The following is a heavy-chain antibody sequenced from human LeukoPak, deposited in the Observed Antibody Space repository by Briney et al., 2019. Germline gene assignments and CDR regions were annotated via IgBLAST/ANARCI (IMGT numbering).Heavy chain of an antibody. D-gene: IGHD3-16*02. CDR1: GYTFTGYY. CDR2: INLNSGGT. Sequence: ASVKVSCKASGYTFTGYYMHWVRQAPGQGLEWMGWINLNSGGTNYAQKFQGRVTMTRDTSISTAYMELSRLRSDDTAVYYCARSGLRLGELSGPGPGWFDPWGQGTLVTVSS. V-gene: IGHV1-2*02. CDR3: ARSGLRLGELSGPGPGWFDP. J-gene: IGHJ5*02.